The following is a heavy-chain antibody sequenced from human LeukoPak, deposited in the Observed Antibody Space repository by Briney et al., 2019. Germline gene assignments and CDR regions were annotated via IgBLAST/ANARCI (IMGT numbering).Heavy chain of an antibody. J-gene: IGHJ4*02. CDR3: AKRTMSAFDS. CDR1: GFTFRTYA. Sequence: GGSLRLSCTASGFTFRTYAMNWVRQASGKGLEWLSGISGSGNGTYYADSVKGRFIISRDNSMNMVYLQMNSLTVEDTATYYCAKRTMSAFDSWGQGTLLIVSS. D-gene: IGHD5-24*01. V-gene: IGHV3-23*01. CDR2: ISGSGNGT.